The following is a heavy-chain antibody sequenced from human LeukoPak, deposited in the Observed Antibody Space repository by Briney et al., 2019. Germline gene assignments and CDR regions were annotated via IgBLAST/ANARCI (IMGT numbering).Heavy chain of an antibody. Sequence: SETLSLTCTVSGGSITSYFLTWVRQSAGKGLEFIGRLRPTDGYTNYNPSLKSRVSMSLDTSKKQLSLELTSVTAADTAVYYCASDGALGYGDYWHFDLWGRGILVTVSS. CDR1: GGSITSYF. D-gene: IGHD4-17*01. J-gene: IGHJ2*01. CDR2: LRPTDGYT. CDR3: ASDGALGYGDYWHFDL. V-gene: IGHV4-4*07.